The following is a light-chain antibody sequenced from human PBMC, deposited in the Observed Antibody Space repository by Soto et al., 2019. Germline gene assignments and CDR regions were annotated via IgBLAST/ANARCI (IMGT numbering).Light chain of an antibody. CDR2: GAS. Sequence: EIVLTQSPDTLSLSPGERATLSCRASQRISRSYLAWYQQTPGQAPRLLISGASSRATGIPDRFSDSGSGKDFTLTISRLDPEDFAVYYCQKYGRSQLTFGGGTKVEIK. V-gene: IGKV3-20*01. CDR3: QKYGRSQLT. J-gene: IGKJ4*01. CDR1: QRISRSY.